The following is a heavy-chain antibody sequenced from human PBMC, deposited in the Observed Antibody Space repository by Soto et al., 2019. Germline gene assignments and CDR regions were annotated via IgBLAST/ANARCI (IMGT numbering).Heavy chain of an antibody. Sequence: QVQLQQSAQGLLKLSETLSLTCTVSSGPDRSHNWGWIRQPPGRGLEWFGYVYYTGDTAYNPSLRGRVTISADTSTNDISLTLNSVTAADTAVYYCVRQGIDYLHGLVDVWGQGTTVSVSS. D-gene: IGHD4-17*01. CDR3: VRQGIDYLHGLVDV. J-gene: IGHJ6*02. CDR1: SGPDRSHN. CDR2: VYYTGDT. V-gene: IGHV4-59*08.